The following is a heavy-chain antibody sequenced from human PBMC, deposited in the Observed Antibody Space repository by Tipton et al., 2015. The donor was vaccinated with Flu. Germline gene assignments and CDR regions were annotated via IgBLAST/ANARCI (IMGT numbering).Heavy chain of an antibody. D-gene: IGHD1-26*01. CDR2: TYNSGST. CDR3: ARGRRWELLRGNFDY. Sequence: TLSLTCTVSGGSISSYYWNWIRQPPGKGLEWIGYTYNSGSTNINPSLASRVIMSADTSKSQFSLKLRSVTAADTAVYYCARGRRWELLRGNFDYWGQGTLVTVSS. V-gene: IGHV4-59*01. CDR1: GGSISSYY. J-gene: IGHJ4*02.